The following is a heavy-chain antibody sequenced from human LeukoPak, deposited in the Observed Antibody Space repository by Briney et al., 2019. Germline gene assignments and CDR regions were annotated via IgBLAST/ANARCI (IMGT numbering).Heavy chain of an antibody. CDR1: GGSFSGYY. D-gene: IGHD4-23*01. CDR3: LTPRLSPY. CDR2: IYYSGST. V-gene: IGHV4-34*03. J-gene: IGHJ4*02. Sequence: SETLSLTCAVYGGSFSGYYWSWIRQPPGEGLEWIGSIYYSGSTYYNPSLKSRVTISVDTSKNQFSLKLSSVTAADTAVYYCLTPRLSPYWGQGTLVTVSS.